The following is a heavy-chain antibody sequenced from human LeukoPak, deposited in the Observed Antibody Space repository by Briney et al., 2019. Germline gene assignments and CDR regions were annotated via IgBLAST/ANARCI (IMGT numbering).Heavy chain of an antibody. CDR2: IYYSGST. CDR3: ARGVTGITIFGVVIANYYYYYMDV. J-gene: IGHJ6*03. D-gene: IGHD3-3*01. V-gene: IGHV4-39*07. Sequence: SETLSLTCTVSGGSISSSSYYWGWIRQPPGKGLEWIGSIYYSGSTYYNPSLKSRVTISVDTSKNQFSLKLSSVTAADTAVYYCARGVTGITIFGVVIANYYYYYMDVWGKGTTVTVSS. CDR1: GGSISSSSYY.